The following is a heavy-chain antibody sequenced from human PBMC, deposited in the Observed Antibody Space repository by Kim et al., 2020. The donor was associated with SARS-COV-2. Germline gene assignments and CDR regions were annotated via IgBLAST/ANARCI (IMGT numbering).Heavy chain of an antibody. CDR2: IWYDGSNK. CDR1: GFTFSSYG. CDR3: ASTGVAASGVLDY. V-gene: IGHV3-33*08. D-gene: IGHD3-3*01. J-gene: IGHJ4*02. Sequence: GGSLRLSCAASGFTFSSYGMHWVRQAPGKGLEWVAVIWYDGSNKYYADSVKGRFTISRDNSKNTLYLQMNSLRAEDTAVYYCASTGVAASGVLDYWGQGTLVTVSS.